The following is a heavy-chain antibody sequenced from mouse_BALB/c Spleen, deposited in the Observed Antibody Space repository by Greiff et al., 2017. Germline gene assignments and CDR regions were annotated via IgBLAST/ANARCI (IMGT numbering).Heavy chain of an antibody. V-gene: IGHV14-4*02. CDR1: GFNIKDYY. CDR3: NALYYGNSFDY. J-gene: IGHJ2*01. Sequence: VHVKQSGAELVRSGASVKLSCTASGFNIKDYYMHWVKQRPEQGLEWIGWIDPENGDTEYAPKFQGKATMTADTSSNTAYLQLSSLTSEDTAVYYCNALYYGNSFDYWGQGTTLTVSS. CDR2: IDPENGDT. D-gene: IGHD2-1*01.